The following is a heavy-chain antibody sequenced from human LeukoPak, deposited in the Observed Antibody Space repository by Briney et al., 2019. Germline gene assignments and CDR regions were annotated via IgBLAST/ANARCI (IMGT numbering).Heavy chain of an antibody. V-gene: IGHV3-7*01. J-gene: IGHJ4*02. CDR2: IKEDGTEK. CDR1: GFTFSSYA. CDR3: VRESRPGGAMGLYHNLDY. D-gene: IGHD1-1*01. Sequence: HAGGSLRLSCAASGFTFSSYAMSWVRQAPGKGLERVANIKEDGTEKNLVDSVKGRFTISRDNTKNLLFLEMNNLRGDDTAIYYCVRESRPGGAMGLYHNLDYWGQGTLVAVSS.